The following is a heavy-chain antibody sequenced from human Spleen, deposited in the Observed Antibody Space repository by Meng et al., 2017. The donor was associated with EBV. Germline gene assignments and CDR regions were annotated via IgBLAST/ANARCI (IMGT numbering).Heavy chain of an antibody. V-gene: IGHV3-21*04. J-gene: IGHJ5*02. CDR3: TRGSAFIHLTHFDP. D-gene: IGHD5-18*01. Sequence: EVQLVESGGGLVKPGGSLRLSCAASGFSFSSFSMNWVRQTPGKAPEWVSSISSSGSDIYYADSVRGRFTISRDNTNNSLYLQMTSLRADDTALYFCTRGSAFIHLTHFDPWGQGTLVTVSS. CDR2: ISSSGSDI. CDR1: GFSFSSFS.